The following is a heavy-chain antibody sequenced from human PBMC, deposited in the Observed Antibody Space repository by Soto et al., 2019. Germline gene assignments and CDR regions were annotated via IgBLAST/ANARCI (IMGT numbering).Heavy chain of an antibody. J-gene: IGHJ4*02. V-gene: IGHV1-69*01. CDR1: GGTFSSYA. CDR2: IIAIFGTA. Sequence: QVQLVQSGAEVKKPGSSVKVSCKASGGTFSSYAISWVRQAPGQGLAWMGGIIAIFGTANYAQKFQGRVTITADESTSTAYMELSSLRSEDTAVYYCARNLLSVATKITPYYFDYWGQGTLVTVSS. D-gene: IGHD2-15*01. CDR3: ARNLLSVATKITPYYFDY.